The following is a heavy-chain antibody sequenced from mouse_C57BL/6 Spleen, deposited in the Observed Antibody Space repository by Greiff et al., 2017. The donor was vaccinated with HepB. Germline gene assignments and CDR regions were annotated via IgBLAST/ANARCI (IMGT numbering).Heavy chain of an antibody. J-gene: IGHJ1*03. CDR2: ISSGGSYT. D-gene: IGHD1-1*01. CDR1: GFTFSSYG. Sequence: EVQVVESGGDLVKPGGSLKLSCAASGFTFSSYGMSWVRQTPDKRLEWVATISSGGSYTYYPDSVKGRFPISRDNAKNTLYLQMSSLKSEDTAMYYCARQGYYGSSYDWYFDVWGTGTTVTVSS. V-gene: IGHV5-6*01. CDR3: ARQGYYGSSYDWYFDV.